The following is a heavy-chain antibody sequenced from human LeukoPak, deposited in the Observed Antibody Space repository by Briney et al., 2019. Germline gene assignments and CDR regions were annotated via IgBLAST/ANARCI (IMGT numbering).Heavy chain of an antibody. CDR3: ARRRDYYDSSGYYSTSAYNWFDP. J-gene: IGHJ5*02. CDR2: ISSSGSTI. D-gene: IGHD3-22*01. CDR1: GFTFSDYY. V-gene: IGHV3-11*01. Sequence: GGSLRLSCAASGFTFSDYYMSWIRQAPGKGLEWGSYISSSGSTIYYADSVKGRFTISRDNAKNSLYLQMNSLRAEDTAVYYCARRRDYYDSSGYYSTSAYNWFDPWGQGTLVTVSS.